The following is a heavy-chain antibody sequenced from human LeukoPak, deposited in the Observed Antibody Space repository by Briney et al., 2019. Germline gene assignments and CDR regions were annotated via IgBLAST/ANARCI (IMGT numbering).Heavy chain of an antibody. CDR1: GGSMDNTNLY. CDR2: IYTSGGT. CDR3: AICDSGSPLAEYFQH. D-gene: IGHD1-26*01. Sequence: SETLSLTCTVSGGSMDNTNLYWAWIRQPAGKRLEWIGRIYTSGGTSYNPSLKSRVTMSVDTSKNQFSLKLSSVTAADTAVYYCAICDSGSPLAEYFQHWGQGTLVTVSS. V-gene: IGHV4-4*07. J-gene: IGHJ1*01.